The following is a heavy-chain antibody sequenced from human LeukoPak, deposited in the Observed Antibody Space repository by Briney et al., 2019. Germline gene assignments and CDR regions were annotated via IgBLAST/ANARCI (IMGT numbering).Heavy chain of an antibody. V-gene: IGHV4-61*02. CDR1: GGSISSGSYY. D-gene: IGHD2-2*01. CDR3: ARDRPVYCSSTSCYYYYMDV. Sequence: PSETLSLTCTVSGGSISSGSYYWSWIRQPAGTGLEWIGRIYTSGSTNYNPSLKSRVTVSVDTSKNQFSLKLSSVTAADTAVYYCARDRPVYCSSTSCYYYYMDVWGKGTTVTVSS. J-gene: IGHJ6*03. CDR2: IYTSGST.